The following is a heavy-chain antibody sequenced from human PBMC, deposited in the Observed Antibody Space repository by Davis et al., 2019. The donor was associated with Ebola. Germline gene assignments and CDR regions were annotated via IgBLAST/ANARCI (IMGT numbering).Heavy chain of an antibody. Sequence: GESLKISCAASGFTFSNYAMHWVRQAPGKGLEWVAVISYDGSNKYYADSVKGRFTIPRDNSKNTLYLQMNSLRGEDTAVYYCARDISGSSGYYHEDYWGQGTLVTVSS. CDR2: ISYDGSNK. J-gene: IGHJ4*02. CDR1: GFTFSNYA. D-gene: IGHD3-3*01. CDR3: ARDISGSSGYYHEDY. V-gene: IGHV3-30*04.